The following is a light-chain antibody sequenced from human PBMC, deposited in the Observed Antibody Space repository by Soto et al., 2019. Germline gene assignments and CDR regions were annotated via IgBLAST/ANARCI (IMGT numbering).Light chain of an antibody. J-gene: IGLJ2*01. CDR1: SSDVGGYNY. Sequence: QSALTQPASVSGSPGPSINISCTGTSSDVGGYNYDSWYQQHPGKAHKLMIYDVSNRPSGVSNRFSGAKSGNTASLTISGLQAEDEADYYCSSYTSSSTYVVFGGGTKLTVL. CDR3: SSYTSSSTYVV. V-gene: IGLV2-14*01. CDR2: DVS.